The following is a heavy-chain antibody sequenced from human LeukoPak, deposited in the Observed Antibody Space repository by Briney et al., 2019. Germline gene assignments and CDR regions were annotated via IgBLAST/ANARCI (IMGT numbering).Heavy chain of an antibody. CDR1: GYTFISYA. Sequence: GASVKVSCKASGYTFISYAMNWVRQAPGRGFEWMGWINTNTGNPTYAQGFTGRFVFSLDTSVSTAYLQISSLKAEDTAVYYCARVLGGLNLGMDVWGKGSTVTVSP. J-gene: IGHJ6*04. CDR3: ARVLGGLNLGMDV. D-gene: IGHD3-16*01. CDR2: INTNTGNP. V-gene: IGHV7-4-1*02.